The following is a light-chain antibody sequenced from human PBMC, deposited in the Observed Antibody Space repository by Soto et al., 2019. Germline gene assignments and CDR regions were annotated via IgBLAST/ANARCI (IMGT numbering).Light chain of an antibody. CDR1: QSVSSSY. V-gene: IGKV3-20*01. CDR2: GAS. J-gene: IGKJ4*01. CDR3: QQYGSSPLT. Sequence: EIVLTQSPGTLSLSPGERATLSCRASQSVSSSYLAWYQQKPGQAPRLLFYGASSRATGIPDRFSGSGSGTDFTLTISRLEPEDFAAYYCQQYGSSPLTFGGGTKVEIK.